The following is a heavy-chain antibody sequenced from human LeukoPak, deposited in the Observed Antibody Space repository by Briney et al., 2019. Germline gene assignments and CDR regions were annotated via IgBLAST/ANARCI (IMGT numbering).Heavy chain of an antibody. CDR3: ARVGPIAAAGYLWDY. CDR1: GYTFTGYY. V-gene: IGHV1-2*06. Sequence: ASVKVSCKASGYTFTGYYMHWGRQAPGQGLEWMGRINPNSGGTNYAQKFQGRVTMTRDTSISTAYMELSRLRSDDTAVYYCARVGPIAAAGYLWDYWGQGTLVTVSS. CDR2: INPNSGGT. D-gene: IGHD6-13*01. J-gene: IGHJ4*02.